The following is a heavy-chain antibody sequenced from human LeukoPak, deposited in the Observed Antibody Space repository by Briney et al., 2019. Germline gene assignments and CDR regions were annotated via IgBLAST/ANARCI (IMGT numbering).Heavy chain of an antibody. V-gene: IGHV1-24*01. CDR2: FDPEDAET. J-gene: IGHJ4*02. Sequence: GASVKVSCKVSGYTLPKLSMHWVRQAPGKGLEWMGGFDPEDAETIYAQKFQGRVTMTEDTSTDTAHMELSSLRSEDTAVYFCATLIDSGNNYYVFFEYWGQGTLVTVSS. CDR1: GYTLPKLS. CDR3: ATLIDSGNNYYVFFEY. D-gene: IGHD1-26*01.